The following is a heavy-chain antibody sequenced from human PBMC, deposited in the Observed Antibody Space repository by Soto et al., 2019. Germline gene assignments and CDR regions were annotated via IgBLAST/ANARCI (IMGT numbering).Heavy chain of an antibody. Sequence: EVQLLESGGGLVQPGGSLRLSCAASGFTFSSYAMSWVRQAPGKGLEWVSAISGSGGSTYYADSVKGRFTISRDNSKNTLYLQMNSMRAEDTAVYYCAKNLLQDYIWGSYRQIEYYFDYWGQGTLVTVSS. CDR1: GFTFSSYA. J-gene: IGHJ4*02. D-gene: IGHD3-16*02. CDR2: ISGSGGST. V-gene: IGHV3-23*01. CDR3: AKNLLQDYIWGSYRQIEYYFDY.